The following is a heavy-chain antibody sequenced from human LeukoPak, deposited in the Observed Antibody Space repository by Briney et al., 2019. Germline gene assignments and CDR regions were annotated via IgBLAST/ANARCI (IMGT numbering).Heavy chain of an antibody. CDR2: INPNSGGT. CDR1: GYTFTGYY. Sequence: RASVKVSCKASGYTFTGYYMHWVRQAPGQGLEWMGWINPNSGGTNYAQKFQGRVTMTRDTTISTAYMELSRLRSDDTAVYYCATYYYDSSGYSLAFDIWGQGTMVTVSS. V-gene: IGHV1-2*02. CDR3: ATYYYDSSGYSLAFDI. D-gene: IGHD3-22*01. J-gene: IGHJ3*02.